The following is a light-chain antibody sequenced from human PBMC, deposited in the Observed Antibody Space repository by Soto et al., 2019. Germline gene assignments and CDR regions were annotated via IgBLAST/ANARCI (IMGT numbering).Light chain of an antibody. CDR1: QNIGRW. Sequence: DIQMTQSPSSLSASVGDRVTITCRASQNIGRWLAWYQQKPGKAPKLMIYDVSTLISGVPSRFSGSGSGTEFTLTISSLQPDDFTTYYCQHYNLHSPATFGPGTLVEVK. CDR3: QHYNLHSPAT. J-gene: IGKJ1*01. CDR2: DVS. V-gene: IGKV1-5*01.